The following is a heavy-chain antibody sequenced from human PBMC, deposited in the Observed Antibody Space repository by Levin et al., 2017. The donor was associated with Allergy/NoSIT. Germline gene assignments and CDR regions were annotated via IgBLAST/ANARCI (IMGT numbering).Heavy chain of an antibody. CDR3: ASWAMYHYDRSAFDYFYYAMDV. CDR2: ISAGGNYI. V-gene: IGHV3-21*01. J-gene: IGHJ6*02. CDR1: GILFSSYD. Sequence: GGSLRLSCAASGILFSSYDMNWVRQAPGKVLEWVSSISAGGNYIYYADSVKGRFTISRDNAKNSLLLQMNSLRAEDTAVYYCASWAMYHYDRSAFDYFYYAMDVWGQGTTVTVSS. D-gene: IGHD3-22*01.